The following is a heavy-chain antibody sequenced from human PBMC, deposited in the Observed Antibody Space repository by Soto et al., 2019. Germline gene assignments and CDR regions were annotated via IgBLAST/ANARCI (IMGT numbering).Heavy chain of an antibody. CDR1: GFTFSSYS. V-gene: IGHV3-21*01. D-gene: IGHD2-15*01. CDR2: ISSSSSYI. J-gene: IGHJ3*02. Sequence: GGSLRLSCAASGFTFSSYSMNWVRQAPGKGLEWVSSISSSSSYIYYADSVKGRFTISRDNAKNTLYLQMGSLRAEDMAVYYCAGGVGYCSGGSCSGHDAFDIWGQGTMVTVSS. CDR3: AGGVGYCSGGSCSGHDAFDI.